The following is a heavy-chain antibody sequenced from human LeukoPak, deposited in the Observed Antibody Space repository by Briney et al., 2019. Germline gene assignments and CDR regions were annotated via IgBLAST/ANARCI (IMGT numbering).Heavy chain of an antibody. D-gene: IGHD4-17*01. CDR2: INHSGST. CDR1: GGSISSYY. Sequence: PSETLSLTCTVSGGSISSYYWSWIRQPPGKGLEWIGEINHSGSTNYNPSLKSRVTISVDTSKNQFSLKLSSVTAADTAVYYCARTTVTFDYWGQGTLVTVSS. CDR3: ARTTVTFDY. V-gene: IGHV4-34*01. J-gene: IGHJ4*02.